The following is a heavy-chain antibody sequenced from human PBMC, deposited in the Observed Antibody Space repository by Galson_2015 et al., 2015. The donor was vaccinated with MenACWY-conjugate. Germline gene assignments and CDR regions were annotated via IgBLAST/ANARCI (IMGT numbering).Heavy chain of an antibody. CDR1: GFTFTGYE. CDR2: ISKSASPI. D-gene: IGHD5-18*01. V-gene: IGHV3-48*03. J-gene: IGHJ6*03. Sequence: SLRLSCAASGFTFTGYEFNWVRQAPGKGLAWLSYISKSASPIYHADSGKGRFTIFRDNIKKSLFLEMNSLRAGDTGVYYCARVGTWIHQYFYYMDVWGKGTTVTVSS. CDR3: ARVGTWIHQYFYYMDV.